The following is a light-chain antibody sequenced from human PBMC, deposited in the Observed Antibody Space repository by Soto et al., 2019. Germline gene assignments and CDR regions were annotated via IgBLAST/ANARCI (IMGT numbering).Light chain of an antibody. J-gene: IGLJ3*02. CDR2: DAS. CDR3: CSYAGSVTWV. Sequence: QSALTQPRSVSGSPGQSVTISCTGTTGDVGAYNFVSWYQQHPGKAPKLMIYDASKRPSGVPDRFSASKSGNTASLTISGLQAEDEADYYCCSYAGSVTWVFGGGTKLTVL. V-gene: IGLV2-11*01. CDR1: TGDVGAYNF.